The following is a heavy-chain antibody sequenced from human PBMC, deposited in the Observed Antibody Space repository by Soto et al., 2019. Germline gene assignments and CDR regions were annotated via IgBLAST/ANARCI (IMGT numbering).Heavy chain of an antibody. CDR1: GGSFSGYY. J-gene: IGHJ6*03. Sequence: SETLSLTCAVYGGSFSGYYWSWIRQPPGKGLEWIGEINHSGSTNYNPSLKSRVTISVDTSKNQFSLKLSSVTAADTAVYYCASLSTTYYYYMYGWGQGTTVPVS. CDR2: INHSGST. D-gene: IGHD2-2*01. CDR3: ASLSTTYYYYMYG. V-gene: IGHV4-34*01.